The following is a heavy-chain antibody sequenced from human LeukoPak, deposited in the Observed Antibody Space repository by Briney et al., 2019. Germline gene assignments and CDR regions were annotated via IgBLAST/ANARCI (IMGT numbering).Heavy chain of an antibody. J-gene: IGHJ5*02. D-gene: IGHD4-17*01. CDR2: ISGSGGST. CDR1: GFTFSSYA. V-gene: IGHV3-23*01. Sequence: PGGSLRLSCAASGFTFSSYAMSWVRQAPGKGLEWVSAISGSGGSTYYADSVKGRFTISRDNSKNTLYLQINSLRAEDTAVYYCAKDSTVTTAYNWFDPWGQRTLVTVSS. CDR3: AKDSTVTTAYNWFDP.